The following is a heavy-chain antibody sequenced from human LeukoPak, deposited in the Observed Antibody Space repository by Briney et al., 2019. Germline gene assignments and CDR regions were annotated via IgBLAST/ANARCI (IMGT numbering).Heavy chain of an antibody. CDR2: ISPDATNS. CDR3: AKDSPHDYVWANYKLGWFFDY. D-gene: IGHD3-16*01. V-gene: IGHV3-74*03. CDR1: GFTFSVYY. J-gene: IGHJ4*02. Sequence: HPGGSLRLSCAASGFTFSVYYMFWVRQAPGKGLVWVSNISPDATNSKYADFVEGRFTISRDNAKNTLYLQMNSLRAEDTAVYYCAKDSPHDYVWANYKLGWFFDYWGQGTLVTVSS.